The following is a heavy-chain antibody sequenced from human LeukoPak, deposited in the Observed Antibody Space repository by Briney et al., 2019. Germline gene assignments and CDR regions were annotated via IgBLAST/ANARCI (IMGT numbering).Heavy chain of an antibody. CDR3: ARDSDYLPGN. V-gene: IGHV3-66*02. Sequence: GGSLRLSCAASGFTVSSDYMSWVRQAPGKGLECVSIIYSGGTTYYADSAKGRFTISRDNSKNMLYLQMNSLRAEDTAVYYCARDSDYLPGNWGQGTLVTVSS. D-gene: IGHD3-16*01. J-gene: IGHJ4*02. CDR2: IYSGGTT. CDR1: GFTVSSDY.